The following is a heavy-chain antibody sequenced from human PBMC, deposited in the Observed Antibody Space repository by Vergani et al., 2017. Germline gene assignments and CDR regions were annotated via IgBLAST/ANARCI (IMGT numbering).Heavy chain of an antibody. Sequence: QVQLVESGGGEVQPGRSLRLSCSAAGFPFSDYGVHWVRQAPGKGLEWVSVISYDGNKKNYADSVKGRFTISRDNSRNTLYLQMNSLRPEDTALYYCAKAYGDHEGDWGQGTMVTVSS. CDR1: GFPFSDYG. J-gene: IGHJ3*01. V-gene: IGHV3-30*18. CDR2: ISYDGNKK. D-gene: IGHD4-17*01. CDR3: AKAYGDHEGD.